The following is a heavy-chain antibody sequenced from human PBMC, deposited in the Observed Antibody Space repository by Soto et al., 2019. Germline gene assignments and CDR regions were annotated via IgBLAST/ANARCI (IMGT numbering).Heavy chain of an antibody. CDR3: ARGGTPIDN. CDR2: ISAYNGNT. D-gene: IGHD3-16*01. V-gene: IGHV1-18*01. J-gene: IGHJ4*02. CDR1: GYTFTNFG. Sequence: QVQLVQSGAEVKKPGASVKVSCKTSGYTFTNFGLSWVRQAPGQGLEWMGWISAYNGNTNYAQHFQCRVTMTTDTFTSTAYRAPRSLRSDATAVYSCARGGTPIDNRGQGTLVTVSS.